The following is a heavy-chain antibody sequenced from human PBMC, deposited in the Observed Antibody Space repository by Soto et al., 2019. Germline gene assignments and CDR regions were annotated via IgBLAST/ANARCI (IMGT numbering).Heavy chain of an antibody. D-gene: IGHD6-13*01. CDR2: ISSSSSYI. V-gene: IGHV3-21*01. Sequence: EVQLVESGGGLVKPGGSLRLSCAASGFTFSSYSMNWVRQAPGKGLEWVSSISSSSSYIYYADSVKGRFTISRDNAKNSLYLQMNSLRAEDTAVYYCARDRVGEQQLVLRGNWFDPWGQGTLVTVSS. J-gene: IGHJ5*02. CDR3: ARDRVGEQQLVLRGNWFDP. CDR1: GFTFSSYS.